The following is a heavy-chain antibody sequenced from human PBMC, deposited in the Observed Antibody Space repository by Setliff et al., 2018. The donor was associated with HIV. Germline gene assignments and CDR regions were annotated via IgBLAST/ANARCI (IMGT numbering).Heavy chain of an antibody. CDR2: IYTTGIT. J-gene: IGHJ6*03. V-gene: IGHV4-61*02. Sequence: SETLSLTCTVSGGSISSGSYYWSWIRQPAGKGLEWIGRIYTTGITNYIPSLKSRVTISLDTSKNQFSLRLTSVTTADTAVYYCARGPRPVDVDYYYMDVWGKGTTVTVSS. CDR1: GGSISSGSYY. CDR3: ARGPRPVDVDYYYMDV.